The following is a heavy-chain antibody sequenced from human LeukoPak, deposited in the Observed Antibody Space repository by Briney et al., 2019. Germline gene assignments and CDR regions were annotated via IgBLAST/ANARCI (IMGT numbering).Heavy chain of an antibody. J-gene: IGHJ4*02. CDR1: GFTFSSYA. D-gene: IGHD1-7*01. V-gene: IGHV3-30*18. Sequence: GRSLRLSCAASGFTFSSYAMHWVRQAPGKALEGVALISYDGSNEYYADSVKGRFTISRDNSMNTLYLQMNRLRAEDTAGYYCAKVRVVFNWNYAYYFDYWGQGALVTVSS. CDR3: AKVRVVFNWNYAYYFDY. CDR2: ISYDGSNE.